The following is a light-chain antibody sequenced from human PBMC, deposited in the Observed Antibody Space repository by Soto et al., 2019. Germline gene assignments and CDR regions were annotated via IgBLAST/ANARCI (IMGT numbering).Light chain of an antibody. CDR2: GAS. V-gene: IGKV3-15*01. CDR1: QSVSVN. J-gene: IGKJ1*01. Sequence: EIVMTQSPATLSASPGERATLSCRASQSVSVNLAWYQQNPGQAPRLLIYGASTRPTGIPTRFSGSGSGTEFTLTISSLQSEDFAVYYCQHYNNWPPWTFGQGTKVEIK. CDR3: QHYNNWPPWT.